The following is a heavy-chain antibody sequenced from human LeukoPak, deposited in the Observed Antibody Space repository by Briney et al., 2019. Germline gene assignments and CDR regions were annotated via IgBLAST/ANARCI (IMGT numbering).Heavy chain of an antibody. D-gene: IGHD4/OR15-4a*01. V-gene: IGHV1-3*01. CDR2: INAGNGNT. Sequence: ASVKVSCKASGYTFTSYAMHWVRQAPGQRLEWMGWINAGNGNTKYSQKFQGRVTITRDTSASTAYMELRSLRSDDTAVYYCARGGAAARDAFNIWGQGTMVTVSS. CDR1: GYTFTSYA. CDR3: ARGGAAARDAFNI. J-gene: IGHJ3*02.